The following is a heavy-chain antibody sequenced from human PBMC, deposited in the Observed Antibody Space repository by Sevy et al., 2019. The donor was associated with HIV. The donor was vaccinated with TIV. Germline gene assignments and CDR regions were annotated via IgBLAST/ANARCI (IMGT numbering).Heavy chain of an antibody. V-gene: IGHV1-69*06. D-gene: IGHD2-21*01. CDR3: AGGGGAVDHGMDV. CDR1: GGTFSSYD. J-gene: IGHJ6*02. Sequence: ASVKVSCKASGGTFSSYDINWVRQAPGQGLEWMGQIIPIFGTSSYAHNFQGRVTITADKSTSTAYMDLSSLRSEDTAVYYCAGGGGAVDHGMDVWGQGTTVTVSS. CDR2: IIPIFGTS.